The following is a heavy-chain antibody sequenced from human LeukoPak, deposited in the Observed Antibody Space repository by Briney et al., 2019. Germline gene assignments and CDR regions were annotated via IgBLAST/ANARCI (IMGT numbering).Heavy chain of an antibody. J-gene: IGHJ4*02. Sequence: PGGSLRLTCAASGFTVSSNYMSWVGQAPGKGLEWVANIKEDGSAKYYVDSVKGRFTISRDNAKNSVYLQMNSLRADDTAVYYCARLSYDSGTHYTCYEYWGQGTLVTVSS. CDR2: IKEDGSAK. CDR3: ARLSYDSGTHYTCYEY. CDR1: GFTVSSNY. D-gene: IGHD3-10*01. V-gene: IGHV3-7*01.